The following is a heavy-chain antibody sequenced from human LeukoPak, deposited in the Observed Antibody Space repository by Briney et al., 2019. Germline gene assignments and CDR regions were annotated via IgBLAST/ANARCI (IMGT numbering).Heavy chain of an antibody. CDR2: ISTDNGNT. V-gene: IGHV1-18*01. CDR1: GGTFSSYA. Sequence: ASVKVSCKASGGTFSSYAISWVRQAPGQGLEWMGWISTDNGNTNSIQKLQGRVTLTMDTSTTTAYMELRSLRSDDTALYYCARGDDAFDFWGQGTMVTVSS. J-gene: IGHJ3*01. CDR3: ARGDDAFDF.